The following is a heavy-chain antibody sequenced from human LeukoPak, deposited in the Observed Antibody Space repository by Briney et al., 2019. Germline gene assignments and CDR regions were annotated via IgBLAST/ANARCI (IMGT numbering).Heavy chain of an antibody. D-gene: IGHD2-2*01. J-gene: IGHJ5*02. CDR3: ARESGVVPAANRWFDP. CDR1: GGSINSGSYY. CDR2: IYTSGST. V-gene: IGHV4-61*09. Sequence: PSQTLSLTCSVSGGSINSGSYYWSWIRQPAGKGLEWIGHIYTSGSTRYSPSLKSRVTISLDTSKNQFSPKLSPVTAADTAIYYCARESGVVPAANRWFDPWGQGTLVTVSS.